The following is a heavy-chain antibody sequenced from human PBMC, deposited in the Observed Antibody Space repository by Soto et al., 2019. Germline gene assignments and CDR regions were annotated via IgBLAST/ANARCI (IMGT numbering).Heavy chain of an antibody. J-gene: IGHJ4*02. D-gene: IGHD6-13*01. CDR1: GFTFSSYA. CDR3: AKDDRGYSSSWYLNY. V-gene: IGHV3-23*01. Sequence: GGSLRLSCAASGFTFSSYAMSWVRQAPGKGLEWVSAISGSGGSTYYADSVKGRFTISRDNSKNTLYLQMNSLRAEDTAVYYCAKDDRGYSSSWYLNYWGQGTLVTVSS. CDR2: ISGSGGST.